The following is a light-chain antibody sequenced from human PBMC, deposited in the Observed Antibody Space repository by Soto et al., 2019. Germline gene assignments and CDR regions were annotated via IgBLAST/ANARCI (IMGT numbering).Light chain of an antibody. V-gene: IGLV2-14*01. CDR2: DDS. CDR3: SSYTSSSARV. CDR1: SSDVGGYNY. Sequence: QSVLTQPASVSGSPGQWITISCTGTSSDVGGYNYVSWYQQHPGKAPKLMIYDDSNRPSGVSHRFSGSKSGNTASLTIAGHQGEDEGDYYCSSYTSSSARVFGGGTQLTVL. J-gene: IGLJ2*01.